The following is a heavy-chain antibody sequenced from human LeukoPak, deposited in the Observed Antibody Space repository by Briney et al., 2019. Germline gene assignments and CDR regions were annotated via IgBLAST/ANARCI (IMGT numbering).Heavy chain of an antibody. D-gene: IGHD3-22*01. CDR3: ARCYYDSSGYRPIDY. CDR2: ISSSGSTI. Sequence: QPGGSLRLSCAASGFTFSSYEMNWVRQAPGKGLEWVSYISSSGSTIYYADSVKGRFTISRDNAKNSLYLQMNSLRAEDTAVYYCARCYYDSSGYRPIDYWGQGTLVTVSS. CDR1: GFTFSSYE. V-gene: IGHV3-48*03. J-gene: IGHJ4*02.